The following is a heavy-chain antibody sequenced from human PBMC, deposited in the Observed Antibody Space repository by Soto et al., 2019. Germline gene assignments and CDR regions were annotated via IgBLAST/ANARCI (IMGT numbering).Heavy chain of an antibody. Sequence: EVQLVESGGGLIQPGGSLRLSCAASGIPVSSNSMTWDRQAPGKELEWVSVLHSGGDTYYANSVKGRFTISRHDSTNTLFLQMNSLTAEDTAVYYCPRDGPYYYASRMDVWGQGTTVTVSS. J-gene: IGHJ6*02. D-gene: IGHD3-10*01. V-gene: IGHV3-53*04. CDR2: LHSGGDT. CDR1: GIPVSSNS. CDR3: PRDGPYYYASRMDV.